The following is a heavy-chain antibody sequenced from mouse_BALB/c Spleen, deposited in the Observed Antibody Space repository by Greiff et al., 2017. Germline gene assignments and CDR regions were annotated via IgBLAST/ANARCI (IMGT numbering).Heavy chain of an antibody. V-gene: IGHV6-6*02. Sequence: EVQLQESGGGLVQPGGSMKLSCVASGFTFSSYWMSWVRQSPEKGLEWVAEIRLKSDNYATHYAESVKGKFTISRDDSKSRLYLQMNSLRAEDTGIYYCTRYDGRNVAYWGQGTLVTVSA. CDR1: GFTFSSYW. CDR2: IRLKSDNYAT. CDR3: TRYDGRNVAY. J-gene: IGHJ3*01. D-gene: IGHD2-12*01.